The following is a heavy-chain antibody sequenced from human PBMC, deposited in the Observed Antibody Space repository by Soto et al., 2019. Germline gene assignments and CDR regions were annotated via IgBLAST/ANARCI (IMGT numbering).Heavy chain of an antibody. CDR3: ASNLGWSSGWYN. D-gene: IGHD6-19*01. CDR1: GYTFTSYY. CDR2: INPSGGST. V-gene: IGHV1-46*01. J-gene: IGHJ4*02. Sequence: QVQLVQSGAEVKKPGASVKVSCKASGYTFTSYYMHWVRQAPGQGLEWMGIINPSGGSTSYAQKFQGRVTMSRDTSTGTVYMELSSLRSEDTAVYYCASNLGWSSGWYNWGQGTLVTVSS.